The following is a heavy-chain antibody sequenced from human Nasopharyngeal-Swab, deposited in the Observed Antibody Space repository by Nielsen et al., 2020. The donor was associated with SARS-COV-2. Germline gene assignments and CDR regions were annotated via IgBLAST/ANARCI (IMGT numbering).Heavy chain of an antibody. V-gene: IGHV3-23*01. CDR2: ISGSGGST. D-gene: IGHD3-3*01. Sequence: WIRQPPGKGQEWVSAISGSGGSTYYADSVKGRFTISRDNSKNTLYLQMNSLRAEDTAVYYCAKEPFYDFWSGYYWDYWGQGTLVTVSS. CDR3: AKEPFYDFWSGYYWDY. J-gene: IGHJ4*02.